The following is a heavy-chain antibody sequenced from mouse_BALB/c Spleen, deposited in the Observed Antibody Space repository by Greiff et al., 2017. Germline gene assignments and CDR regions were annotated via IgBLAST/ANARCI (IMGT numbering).Heavy chain of an antibody. CDR3: ARYYYGD. D-gene: IGHD1-1*01. J-gene: IGHJ2*01. V-gene: IGHV3-2*02. Sequence: DVQLQESGPGLVKPSQSLSLTCTVTGYSITSDYAWNWIRQFPGNKLEWMGYISYSGSTSYNPSLKSRISITRDTSKNQFFLQLNSVTTEDTATYYCARYYYGDWGQGTTLTVSS. CDR1: GYSITSDYA. CDR2: ISYSGST.